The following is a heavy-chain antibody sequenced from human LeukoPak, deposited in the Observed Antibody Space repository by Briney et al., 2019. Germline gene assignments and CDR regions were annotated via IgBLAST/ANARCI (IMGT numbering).Heavy chain of an antibody. CDR3: ARRRKAGDFYNWFDP. D-gene: IGHD7-27*01. J-gene: IGHJ5*02. V-gene: IGHV2-5*02. CDR1: GFSLSTSGVG. CDR2: IYWDDDK. Sequence: SGPTLVNPTQTLTLTCTFSGFSLSTSGVGVGWIRQPPGKALEWLALIYWDDDKTYSPSLKSRLTITKDTSKNQVVLTMTNMDSVDTATYYCARRRKAGDFYNWFDPWGQGTLVTVSS.